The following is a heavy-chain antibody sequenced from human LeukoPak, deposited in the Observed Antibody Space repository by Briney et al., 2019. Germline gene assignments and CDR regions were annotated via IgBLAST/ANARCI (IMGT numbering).Heavy chain of an antibody. CDR3: ASNYYGSGSYYFADY. D-gene: IGHD3-10*01. CDR2: INHSGST. Sequence: SETLSLTCAVYGGSFSGYYWSWIRQPPGKGLEWIGEINHSGSTNYNPSLKSRVTISVDTSKNQFSLKLSSVTAADTAVYYCASNYYGSGSYYFADYWGQRTMVTVSS. CDR1: GGSFSGYY. V-gene: IGHV4-34*01. J-gene: IGHJ4*02.